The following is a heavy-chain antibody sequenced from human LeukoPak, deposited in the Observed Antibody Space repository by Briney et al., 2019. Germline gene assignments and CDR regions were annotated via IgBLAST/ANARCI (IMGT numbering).Heavy chain of an antibody. J-gene: IGHJ6*02. V-gene: IGHV1-2*02. Sequence: ASVTVSCTASGYTFRVYYIHWVRQAPGQGLEWMGWINPDSGGTKYAQTFQGRVTLTRDTSISAAYMDLSRLTFDDTAIYYCARGLTGSYNYYYYAMDVWGQGTTVTVSS. CDR3: ARGLTGSYNYYYYAMDV. CDR1: GYTFRVYY. D-gene: IGHD3-9*01. CDR2: INPDSGGT.